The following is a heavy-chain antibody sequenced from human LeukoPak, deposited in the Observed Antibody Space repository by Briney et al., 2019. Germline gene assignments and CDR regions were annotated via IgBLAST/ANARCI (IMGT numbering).Heavy chain of an antibody. CDR2: ISSDSTTI. V-gene: IGHV3-48*01. CDR3: ATRGGSYYYFDY. J-gene: IGHJ4*02. D-gene: IGHD1-26*01. CDR1: GFTFSSYA. Sequence: GGFLRLSCAASGFTFSSYAMNWVRQAPGKGLEWVSYISSDSTTIYYADSVEGRFTISRDNAKTSLYLQMNSLRADDTAVYYCATRGGSYYYFDYWGQGTLVTVSS.